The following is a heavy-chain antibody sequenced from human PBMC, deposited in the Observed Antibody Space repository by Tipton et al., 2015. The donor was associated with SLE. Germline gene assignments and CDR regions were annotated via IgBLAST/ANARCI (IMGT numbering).Heavy chain of an antibody. CDR2: IKQDGSEK. D-gene: IGHD5-24*01. Sequence: GSLRLSCAASGFTFSSYWMSWVRQAPGKGLEWVANIKQDGSEKYYVDSVKGRFTISRDNAKNSLYLQMNSLRAEDTAVYYCARVGQMATIGYFDYWGQGTLVTVSS. J-gene: IGHJ4*02. V-gene: IGHV3-7*05. CDR1: GFTFSSYW. CDR3: ARVGQMATIGYFDY.